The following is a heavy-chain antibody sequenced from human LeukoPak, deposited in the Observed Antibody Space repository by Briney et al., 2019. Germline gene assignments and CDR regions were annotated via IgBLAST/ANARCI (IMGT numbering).Heavy chain of an antibody. CDR1: GGSISTYY. D-gene: IGHD1-14*01. Sequence: SETLSLTCTVSGGSISTYYWSWIRQTPGKGLEWIGFIYYSGSTNYNPSLKSRVTMSVDTSKSQFSLKLTSVTAADTALYYCARGANRLDYWGQGTPVTVSS. J-gene: IGHJ4*02. V-gene: IGHV4-59*01. CDR3: ARGANRLDY. CDR2: IYYSGST.